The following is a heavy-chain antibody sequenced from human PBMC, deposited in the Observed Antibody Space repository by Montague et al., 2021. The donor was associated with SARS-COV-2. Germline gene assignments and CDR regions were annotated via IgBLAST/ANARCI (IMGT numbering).Heavy chain of an antibody. CDR2: ISHRGTS. V-gene: IGHV4-34*01. J-gene: IGHJ4*02. Sequence: SETLSLTCAVYGGSFSDFYWSWIRQPPGKGLEWIGEISHRGTSKYNPSLKSRVSISLDTSKNQFSLYLSSVTAADTAVYYCARGRQHFNMIVVVMTGGEYYFDXWGQGTLVTVSS. CDR1: GGSFSDFY. CDR3: ARGRQHFNMIVVVMTGGEYYFDX. D-gene: IGHD3-22*01.